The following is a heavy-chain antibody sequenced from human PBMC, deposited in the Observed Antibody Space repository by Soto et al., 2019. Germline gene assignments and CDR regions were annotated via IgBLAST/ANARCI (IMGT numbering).Heavy chain of an antibody. CDR1: GVSISNNY. CDR3: TRANWYSEY. Sequence: QVQLQESGPGLVKPSETLSLTCTVSGVSISNNYWSWIRQPPGKGLEWIGYTYYNGNTNYNPSLKSRVTMSVDTSRNQISLKLTTVTAADTAVYYCTRANWYSEYWGQGTLVTVSS. V-gene: IGHV4-59*01. D-gene: IGHD7-27*01. J-gene: IGHJ4*02. CDR2: TYYNGNT.